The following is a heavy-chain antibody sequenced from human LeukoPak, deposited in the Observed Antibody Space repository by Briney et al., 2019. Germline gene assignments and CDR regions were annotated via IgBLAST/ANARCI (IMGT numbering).Heavy chain of an antibody. CDR2: IKSKTDGGTT. CDR3: TTDIFIDSSGYYYDY. D-gene: IGHD3-22*01. V-gene: IGHV3-15*01. J-gene: IGHJ4*02. Sequence: GGSLRLSCAASGFTFSNAWMSWVRQAPGKGLEWVGRIKSKTDGGTTDYAAPVKGRFTISRDDSKNTLYLQMNSLKTEDTAVYYCTTDIFIDSSGYYYDYWGQGTLVTVSS. CDR1: GFTFSNAW.